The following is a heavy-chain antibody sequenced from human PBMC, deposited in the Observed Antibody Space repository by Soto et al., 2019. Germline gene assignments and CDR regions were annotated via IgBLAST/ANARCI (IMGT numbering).Heavy chain of an antibody. CDR3: AKAPGSGYYYRYFQH. V-gene: IGHV3-23*01. CDR1: GFTFSSHA. D-gene: IGHD3-22*01. Sequence: PRGSLRLSGAASGFTFSSHAMSWVRQAPGKGLEWVSAISGSGGSTYYADSVKGRFTISRDNSKNTLYLQMNSLRAEDTAVYYCAKAPGSGYYYRYFQHWGQGTLVTAPQ. CDR2: ISGSGGST. J-gene: IGHJ1*01.